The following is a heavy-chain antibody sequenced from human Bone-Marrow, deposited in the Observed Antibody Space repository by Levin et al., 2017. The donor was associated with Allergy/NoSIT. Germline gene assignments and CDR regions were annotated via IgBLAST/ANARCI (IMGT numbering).Heavy chain of an antibody. Sequence: SQTLSLTCSVSGGSIRSSTHYWGWVRRAPGKGLEWIGSIYYSGVSYYSPSLKSRVTISVDRSKNQFSLSLRSVTAADTAVYYCARERDLIGARAPFDYWGQGTLVTVSS. CDR3: ARERDLIGARAPFDY. CDR2: IYYSGVS. V-gene: IGHV4-39*07. D-gene: IGHD6-6*01. CDR1: GGSIRSSTHY. J-gene: IGHJ4*02.